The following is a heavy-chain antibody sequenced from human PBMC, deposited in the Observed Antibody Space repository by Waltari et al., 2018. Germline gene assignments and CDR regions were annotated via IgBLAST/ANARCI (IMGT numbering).Heavy chain of an antibody. CDR2: INAGNGNT. CDR1: GYTFTSYA. J-gene: IGHJ4*02. D-gene: IGHD2-2*01. V-gene: IGHV1-3*01. Sequence: QVQLVQSGAEVKKPGASVKVSCKASGYTFTSYAMHWVRQAPGQRLEWMGWINAGNGNTKYSQKFQGRVTITRDTSASTAYMELSSLRSEDTAVYYCARAPRGGGYCSSTSCLPFDYWGQGTLVTVSS. CDR3: ARAPRGGGYCSSTSCLPFDY.